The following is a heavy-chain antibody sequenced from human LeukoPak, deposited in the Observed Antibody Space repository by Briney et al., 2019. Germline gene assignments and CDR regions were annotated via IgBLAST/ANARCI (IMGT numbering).Heavy chain of an antibody. CDR2: INTNTGNP. V-gene: IGHV7-4-1*02. D-gene: IGHD3-10*01. CDR1: GYTFTSYA. CDR3: ARGRSTITMVPYDY. Sequence: GASVKVSCKASGYTFTSYAMNWVRQAPGQGLEWIGWINTNTGNPTYAQGFTGRFVFSLDTSVSTAYLQISSLKAEDTAVYYCARGRSTITMVPYDYWGQGTLVTVSS. J-gene: IGHJ4*02.